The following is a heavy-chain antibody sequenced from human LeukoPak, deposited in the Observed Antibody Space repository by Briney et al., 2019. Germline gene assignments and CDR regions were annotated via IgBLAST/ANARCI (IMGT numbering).Heavy chain of an antibody. J-gene: IGHJ4*02. CDR1: GGTFSSYA. CDR2: IIPIFGTA. Sequence: GASVKVSCXASGGTFSSYAISWVRQARGQGLEWMARIIPIFGTANYAQKFQGRVTITTDESTSTAYMELSSLRSEDTAVYYCAREGRRITMVRGVNYFDYWGQGTLVTVSS. V-gene: IGHV1-69*05. D-gene: IGHD3-10*01. CDR3: AREGRRITMVRGVNYFDY.